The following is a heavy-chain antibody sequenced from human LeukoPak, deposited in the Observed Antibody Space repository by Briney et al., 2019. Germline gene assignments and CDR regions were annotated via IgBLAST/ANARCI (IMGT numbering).Heavy chain of an antibody. CDR3: ARVGRRVAVAGNAFDI. CDR1: GFTFSICG. V-gene: IGHV3-21*05. CDR2: ISSSSSYT. Sequence: PGGSLRLSCAASGFTFSICGMHWVRQAPGKGLEWVSYISSSSSYTNYADSVKGRFTISRDNAKNSLYLQMNSLRAEDTAVYYCARVGRRVAVAGNAFDIWGQGTMVTVSS. J-gene: IGHJ3*02. D-gene: IGHD6-19*01.